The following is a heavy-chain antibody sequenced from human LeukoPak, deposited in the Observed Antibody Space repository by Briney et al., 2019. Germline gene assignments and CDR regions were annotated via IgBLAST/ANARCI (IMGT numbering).Heavy chain of an antibody. CDR1: GGSISSSIYY. V-gene: IGHV4-39*01. D-gene: IGHD3-3*01. Sequence: SETLSLTCTVSGGSISSSIYYWGWIRQPPGKGLEWIGSIYYSGSTYYNPSLKSRVTISVDTSKNQFSLKLSSVTAADTAVYYCARHSESSAYYDFWSGLNWFDPWGQGTLVTVSS. CDR2: IYYSGST. J-gene: IGHJ5*02. CDR3: ARHSESSAYYDFWSGLNWFDP.